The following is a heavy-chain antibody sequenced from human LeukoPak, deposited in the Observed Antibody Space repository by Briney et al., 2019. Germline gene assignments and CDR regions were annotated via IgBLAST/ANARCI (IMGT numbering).Heavy chain of an antibody. J-gene: IGHJ4*02. CDR1: GGSFSGYY. V-gene: IGHV4-34*01. D-gene: IGHD4-17*01. Sequence: TSETLSLTCAVYGGSFSGYYWSWIRQPPGKGLEWIGEINHSGSTNYNPSLKSRVTISVDTSKNQFSLKLSSVTAADTAVYYCARRPYGDYRYYFDYWGQGTLVTVSS. CDR2: INHSGST. CDR3: ARRPYGDYRYYFDY.